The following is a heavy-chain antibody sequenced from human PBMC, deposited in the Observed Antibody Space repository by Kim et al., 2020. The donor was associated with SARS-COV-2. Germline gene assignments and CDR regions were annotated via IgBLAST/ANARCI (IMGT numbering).Heavy chain of an antibody. D-gene: IGHD3-10*01. CDR3: AREGNYFGSGSYTDN. J-gene: IGHJ4*02. Sequence: VESLKGRFTIARDNARNPFFLQMNSLRPDDTAVYYCAREGNYFGSGSYTDNWGQGTLVIVTS. V-gene: IGHV3-7*01.